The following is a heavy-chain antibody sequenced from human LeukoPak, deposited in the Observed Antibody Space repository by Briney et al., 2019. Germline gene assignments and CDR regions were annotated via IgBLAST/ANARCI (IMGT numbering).Heavy chain of an antibody. CDR1: GYTFTSYG. D-gene: IGHD2-8*01. V-gene: IGHV1-69*06. CDR3: ASEVPDCTNGVCYTDY. CDR2: IIPIFGTA. J-gene: IGHJ4*02. Sequence: SVKVSCKASGYTFTSYGISWVRQAPGQGLEWMGGIIPIFGTANYAQKFQGRVTITADKSTSTAYMELSSLRSEDTAVYYCASEVPDCTNGVCYTDYWGQGTLVTVSS.